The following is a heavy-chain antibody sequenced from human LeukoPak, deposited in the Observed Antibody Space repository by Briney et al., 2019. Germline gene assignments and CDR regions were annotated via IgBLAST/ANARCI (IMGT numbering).Heavy chain of an antibody. Sequence: ASVKVSCKASGYTFTSYGISWVRQAPGQGLEWMGWISAYNGNTNYAQKLQGRVTMTRDTSTSTVYMELSSLRSEDTAVYYCARTDSSGYYYGYWGQGTLVTVSS. J-gene: IGHJ4*02. V-gene: IGHV1-18*01. CDR1: GYTFTSYG. D-gene: IGHD3-22*01. CDR2: ISAYNGNT. CDR3: ARTDSSGYYYGY.